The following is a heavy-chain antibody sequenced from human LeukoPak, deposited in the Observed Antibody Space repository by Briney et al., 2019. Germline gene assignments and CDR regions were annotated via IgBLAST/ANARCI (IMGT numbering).Heavy chain of an antibody. J-gene: IGHJ6*02. D-gene: IGHD6-19*01. CDR1: GYTFTSYG. Sequence: ASVTVSCKASGYTFTSYGISWVRQAPGQGLEGMGWISAYNGNTNYAQKLQGRVTITTDTSTSTAYMELRSLRSDDTAVYYCARLTYSGWYGFVDYYYGMDVWGQGTTVTVSS. CDR2: ISAYNGNT. CDR3: ARLTYSGWYGFVDYYYGMDV. V-gene: IGHV1-18*01.